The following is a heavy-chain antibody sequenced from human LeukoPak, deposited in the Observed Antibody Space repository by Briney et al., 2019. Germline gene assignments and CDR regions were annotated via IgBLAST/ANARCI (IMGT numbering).Heavy chain of an antibody. CDR1: GFKCSDHY. CDR3: GRIAINANNGMDV. J-gene: IGHJ6*02. CDR2: SRNQANSYPP. V-gene: IGHV3-72*01. Sequence: TGGSLRLSCAAAGFKCSDHYIDWVRQAPGKGREGVGRSRNQANSYPPAYAAAVKDRFTIPRDVPKRSLYQQPDSLRNEDTAVYYCGRIAINANNGMDVWRQGTTVPVSS. D-gene: IGHD1/OR15-1a*01.